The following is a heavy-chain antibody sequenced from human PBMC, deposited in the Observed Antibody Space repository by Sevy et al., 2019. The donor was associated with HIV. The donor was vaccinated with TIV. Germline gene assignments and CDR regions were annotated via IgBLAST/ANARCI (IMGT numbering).Heavy chain of an antibody. J-gene: IGHJ5*02. Sequence: GGSLRLSCAASGFTFDDYAMHWVRQAPGKGLEWVSGISWKSGSIGYADSVKGRFTISRDNAKNSLYLQMNSLRADDTALYYCAKELYGGIAAAGTGEFDPWGQGTLVTVSS. CDR2: ISWKSGSI. V-gene: IGHV3-9*01. D-gene: IGHD6-13*01. CDR1: GFTFDDYA. CDR3: AKELYGGIAAAGTGEFDP.